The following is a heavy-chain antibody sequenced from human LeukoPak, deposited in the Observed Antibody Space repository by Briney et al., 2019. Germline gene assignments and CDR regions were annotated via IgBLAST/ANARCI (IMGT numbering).Heavy chain of an antibody. Sequence: SETLSLTCVVYGGSFSGYYWSWIRQPPGKGLEWIGEINHSGSTNYNPSLKSRVTISVDTSKNQFSLKLSSVTAADTAVYYCARGSSTSCYCYWGQGTLVTVSS. CDR1: GGSFSGYY. D-gene: IGHD2-2*01. J-gene: IGHJ4*02. V-gene: IGHV4-34*01. CDR3: ARGSSTSCYCY. CDR2: INHSGST.